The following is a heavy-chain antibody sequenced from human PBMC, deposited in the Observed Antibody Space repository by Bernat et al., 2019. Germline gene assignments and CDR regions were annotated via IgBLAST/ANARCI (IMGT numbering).Heavy chain of an antibody. CDR1: GFTFSTYG. CDR2: IWSDGSNK. CDR3: AGDQASNWFDP. Sequence: QVQLVESGGGVVQPGRSLRLSCAASGFTFSTYGMHWVRQAPGKGLEWVAVIWSDGSNKYYADSVKGRLTISRDNSNNTLYLQMNSLRAEDTAVYYCAGDQASNWFDPWGQGTLVTVSS. V-gene: IGHV3-33*01. J-gene: IGHJ5*02.